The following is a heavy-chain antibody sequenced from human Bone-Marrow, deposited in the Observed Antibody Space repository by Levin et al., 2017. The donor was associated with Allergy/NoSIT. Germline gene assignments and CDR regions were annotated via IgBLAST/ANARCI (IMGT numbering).Heavy chain of an antibody. CDR2: IYWDEET. CDR3: ANRRTDSVASGTWGL. J-gene: IGHJ4*01. V-gene: IGHV2-5*02. CDR1: GVSLTTTGVG. D-gene: IGHD3-10*01. Sequence: SGPTLVKPPQTLTLTCTLSGVSLTTTGVGVGWIRQPPGKALEWLAVIYWDEETRYSPSLKGRLTITKDTSKNQVVLTMTNMDPVDTGTYFCANRRTDSVASGTWGLWGQGTLVTVSS.